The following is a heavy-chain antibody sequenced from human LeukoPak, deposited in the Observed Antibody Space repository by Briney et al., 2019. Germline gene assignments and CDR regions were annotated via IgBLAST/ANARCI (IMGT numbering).Heavy chain of an antibody. D-gene: IGHD3-9*01. CDR2: IGAGGGST. CDR3: AKAEGYDILPGLDY. Sequence: GGSLRLSCATSGFTFSSYAMSWVRQAPGKGLEWVSGIGAGGGSTYYADSVKGRLTISRDNSKNTLYLQMNSLRPEDTAVYYCAKAEGYDILPGLDYWGQGTLVTVSS. J-gene: IGHJ4*02. CDR1: GFTFSSYA. V-gene: IGHV3-23*01.